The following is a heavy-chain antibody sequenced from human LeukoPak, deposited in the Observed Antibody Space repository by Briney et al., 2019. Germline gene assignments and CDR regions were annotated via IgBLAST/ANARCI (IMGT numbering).Heavy chain of an antibody. J-gene: IGHJ4*02. V-gene: IGHV1-69*01. CDR1: GGTFSSYA. CDR3: AREAVAGRSGDDY. CDR2: IIPIFGTA. D-gene: IGHD6-19*01. Sequence: SVKVPCKASGGTFSSYAISWVRQAPGQGLEWMGGIIPIFGTANYAQKFQGRVTITADESTSTAYMELSSLRSEDTAVYYCAREAVAGRSGDDYWGQGTLVTVSS.